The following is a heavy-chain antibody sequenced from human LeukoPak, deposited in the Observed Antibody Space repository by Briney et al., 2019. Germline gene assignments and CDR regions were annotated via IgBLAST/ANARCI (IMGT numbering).Heavy chain of an antibody. J-gene: IGHJ4*01. V-gene: IGHV4-34*01. D-gene: IGHD1-1*01. CDR3: ARDNELDY. CDR2: INHSGST. Sequence: SETLSLTCAVYGGSFSGYYWSWIRQPPGKGLEWIGEINHSGSTNYNPSLKSRVTISVDTSKNQFSLKLSSVTAADTAVYYCARDNELDYWGQGTLVTVSS. CDR1: GGSFSGYY.